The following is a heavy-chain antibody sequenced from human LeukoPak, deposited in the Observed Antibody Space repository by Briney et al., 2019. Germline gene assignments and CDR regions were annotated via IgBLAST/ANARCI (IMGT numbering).Heavy chain of an antibody. D-gene: IGHD3-10*01. V-gene: IGHV1-18*01. J-gene: IGHJ3*02. Sequence: ASVNVSCKASGYTFTSYGISWVRQAPGQGLEWMGWISAYNGNTNYAQKLQGRVTITKDRSTSTAYMELRSVRADETAVYYCARDLIWFGELLSGDHDAFDIWGQGTMVTVSS. CDR1: GYTFTSYG. CDR2: ISAYNGNT. CDR3: ARDLIWFGELLSGDHDAFDI.